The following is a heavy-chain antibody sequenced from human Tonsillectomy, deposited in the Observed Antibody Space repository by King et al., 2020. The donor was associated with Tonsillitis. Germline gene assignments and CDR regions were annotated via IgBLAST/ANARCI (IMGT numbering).Heavy chain of an antibody. D-gene: IGHD3-9*01. CDR1: GYTFTSYD. J-gene: IGHJ4*02. CDR3: ARGVRIRYFDWLSYYFDY. CDR2: MNPNSGNT. Sequence: VQLVESGAEVKKPGASVKVSCKASGYTFTSYDINWVRQATGQGLEWMGWMNPNSGNTVYAQKFQGRVTMTRNTSISTAYMELSSLRSEDTAVYYCARGVRIRYFDWLSYYFDYWGQGTLVTVSS. V-gene: IGHV1-8*01.